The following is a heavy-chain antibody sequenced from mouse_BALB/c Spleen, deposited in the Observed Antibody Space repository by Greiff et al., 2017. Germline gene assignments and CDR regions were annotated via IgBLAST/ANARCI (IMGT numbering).Heavy chain of an antibody. CDR3: TRLLRLETGDFFDY. D-gene: IGHD2-12*01. Sequence: EVKLVESGGGLVQPGGSMKLSCVASGFTFSNYWMNWVRQSPEKGLEWVAEIRLKSNNYATHYAESVKGRFTISRDDSKSSVYLQMNNLRAEDTGIYYCTRLLRLETGDFFDYWGQGTTLTVSS. CDR2: IRLKSNNYAT. CDR1: GFTFSNYW. J-gene: IGHJ2*01. V-gene: IGHV6-6*02.